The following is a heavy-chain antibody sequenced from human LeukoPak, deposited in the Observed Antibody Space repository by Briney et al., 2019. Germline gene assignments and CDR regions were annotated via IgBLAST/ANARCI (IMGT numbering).Heavy chain of an antibody. V-gene: IGHV3-11*01. CDR3: ARDQGSYYFDY. J-gene: IGHJ4*02. Sequence: GGSLRLSCAASGFTVSSNYMSWIRQAPGKGLEWVSYISSSGSTIYYADSVKGRFTISRDNAKNSLYLQMNSLRAEDTAVYYCARDQGSYYFDYWGQGTLVTVSS. CDR2: ISSSGSTI. CDR1: GFTVSSNY.